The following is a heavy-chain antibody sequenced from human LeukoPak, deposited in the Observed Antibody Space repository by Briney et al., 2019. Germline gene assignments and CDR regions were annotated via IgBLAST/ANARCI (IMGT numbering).Heavy chain of an antibody. J-gene: IGHJ6*02. D-gene: IGHD6-6*01. CDR1: GFTFSSCA. CDR2: ISYDGSNK. Sequence: GSLILSCAASGFTFSSCAMHWVRQAPGKGVEWVAVISYDGSNKYYADSVKGRFTISRDNSKKTLYLQMNSLRAEDTAVYYCAREYSSSRYYYYGMDVWGQGTTVAVSS. V-gene: IGHV3-30-3*01. CDR3: AREYSSSRYYYYGMDV.